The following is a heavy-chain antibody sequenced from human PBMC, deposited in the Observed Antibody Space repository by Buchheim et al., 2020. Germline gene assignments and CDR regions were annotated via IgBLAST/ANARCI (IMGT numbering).Heavy chain of an antibody. CDR3: ARGVSSSSGYNWFDP. D-gene: IGHD6-6*01. V-gene: IGHV4-34*01. Sequence: QVQLQQWGAGLLKPSETLSLTCAVYGGSFSGYYWSWIRQPPGKGLEWIGEINHSGSTNYNPSLKSRVTISVETSKNQFSLKLSSVTAADTAVYYCARGVSSSSGYNWFDPWGQGTL. J-gene: IGHJ5*02. CDR1: GGSFSGYY. CDR2: INHSGST.